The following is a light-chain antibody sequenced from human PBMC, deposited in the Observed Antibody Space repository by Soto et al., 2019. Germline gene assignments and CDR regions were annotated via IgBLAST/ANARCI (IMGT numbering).Light chain of an antibody. J-gene: IGLJ1*01. Sequence: QSVLTQPPSVSGAPGQRVTISCTGSSSNIGAGYDVHWYQQLPGTAPKLLIYGNTNRPSGVPDRFSGSKSGTSASLAISGLQSEDEADYYCAAWYDSLNGYVFGTGTKLTVL. V-gene: IGLV1-40*01. CDR1: SSNIGAGYD. CDR2: GNT. CDR3: AAWYDSLNGYV.